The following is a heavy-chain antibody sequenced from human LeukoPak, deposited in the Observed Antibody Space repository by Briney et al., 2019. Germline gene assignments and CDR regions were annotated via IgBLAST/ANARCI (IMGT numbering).Heavy chain of an antibody. D-gene: IGHD4-17*01. CDR1: GYIFINYG. CDR2: ISAYNGNT. CDR3: ARDGIPVTTYPDAFDI. V-gene: IGHV1-18*01. Sequence: ASVKVSCKASGYIFINYGISWVRQAPGQGLEWMGWISAYNGNTNYAQKLQGRVTMTTDTSTSTAYMELRSLRSDDTAVYYCARDGIPVTTYPDAFDIWGQGTMVTVSS. J-gene: IGHJ3*02.